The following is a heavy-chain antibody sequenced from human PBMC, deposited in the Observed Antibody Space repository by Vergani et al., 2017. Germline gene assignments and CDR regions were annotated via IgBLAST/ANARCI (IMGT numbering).Heavy chain of an antibody. D-gene: IGHD4-17*01. CDR1: GGSINTGAYY. V-gene: IGHV4-61*02. CDR2: VYTSGMT. Sequence: QVQLQESGLRLVRPSQTLSPTCTVPGGSINTGAYYWSWIRQPAGKGLEWIGRVYTSGMTNYNPSLKSRVTILVDRSKSQLSLKLTSVTAGDTAVYFCARGDDYGDSYFDYWGQGTLVTVSS. CDR3: ARGDDYGDSYFDY. J-gene: IGHJ4*02.